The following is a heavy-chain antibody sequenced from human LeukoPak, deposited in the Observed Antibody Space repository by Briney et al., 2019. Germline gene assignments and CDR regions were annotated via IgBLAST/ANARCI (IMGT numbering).Heavy chain of an antibody. CDR1: GFTFTSSA. D-gene: IGHD3-22*01. Sequence: GASVKVSCKASGFTFTSSAVQWVRQARGQRLEWIGWIVVGSGNTNYAQKFQERVTITRDMSTSTAYMELSSLRSEDTAVYYCAAEADYYDSSGYPHRGGAFDIWGQGTMVTVSS. V-gene: IGHV1-58*01. CDR3: AAEADYYDSSGYPHRGGAFDI. J-gene: IGHJ3*02. CDR2: IVVGSGNT.